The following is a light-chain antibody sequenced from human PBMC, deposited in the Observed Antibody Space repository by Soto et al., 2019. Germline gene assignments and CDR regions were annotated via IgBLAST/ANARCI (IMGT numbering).Light chain of an antibody. V-gene: IGKV3-20*01. CDR1: QSLSSDD. Sequence: EIVLTHSPGTLSLSPGETATLSCRASQSLSSDDFAWYHQKPGQAPRLLIYSTSRRTTGIPDRFRASGSGTDVTLTFSRLEPEDFAVYYCQKYDTLPCSFDEGTKLEIK. CDR3: QKYDTLPCS. CDR2: STS. J-gene: IGKJ2*04.